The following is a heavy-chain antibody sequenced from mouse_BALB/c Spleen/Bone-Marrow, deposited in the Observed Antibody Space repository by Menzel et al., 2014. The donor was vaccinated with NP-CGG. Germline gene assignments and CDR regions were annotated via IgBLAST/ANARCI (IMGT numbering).Heavy chain of an antibody. CDR1: GFNIXDTY. J-gene: IGHJ4*01. CDR3: ARAYYGNYPYAMDY. V-gene: IGHV14-3*02. D-gene: IGHD2-10*01. CDR2: IDPANGNT. Sequence: EVQLQQSGAELVKPGASVKLSCTASGFNIXDTYMHWVKQRPEQGLEWIGRIDPANGNTKYDPKFQGKATITADTSSNTAYLQLSSLTSEDTAVYFCARAYYGNYPYAMDYWGQGTSVTVSS.